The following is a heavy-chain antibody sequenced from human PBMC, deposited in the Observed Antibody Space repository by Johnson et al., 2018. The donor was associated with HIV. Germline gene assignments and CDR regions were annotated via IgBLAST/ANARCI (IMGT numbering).Heavy chain of an antibody. CDR2: ISYDGSNK. V-gene: IGHV3-30-3*01. D-gene: IGHD3-9*01. CDR1: GFTFSSYD. J-gene: IGHJ3*02. Sequence: QVQLVESGGGLVQPGGSLRLSCAASGFTFSSYDMHWVRQAPGKGLEWVAVISYDGSNKYYEDSVKGRFTISRDNSKNTLYLQMNSLRAEDTAVYYCARGDYDILTGYAFDIWGQGTMVTFSS. CDR3: ARGDYDILTGYAFDI.